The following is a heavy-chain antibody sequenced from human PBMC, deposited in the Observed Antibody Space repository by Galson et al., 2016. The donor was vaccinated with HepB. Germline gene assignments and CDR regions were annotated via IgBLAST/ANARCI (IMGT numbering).Heavy chain of an antibody. D-gene: IGHD6-19*01. CDR1: GGSMSTNNW. Sequence: LSLTCAVSGGSMSTNNWWSWVRQPPGKGLEWIGETYHSGTTNYNPSLKSRVTISVDKSENQFSLKLSSVTAADTAIYYCARASDGWLAPFDYWGQGILVTVSS. CDR3: ARASDGWLAPFDY. V-gene: IGHV4-4*02. CDR2: TYHSGTT. J-gene: IGHJ4*02.